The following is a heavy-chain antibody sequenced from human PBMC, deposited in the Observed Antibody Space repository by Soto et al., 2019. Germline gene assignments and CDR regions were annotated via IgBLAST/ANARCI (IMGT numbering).Heavy chain of an antibody. CDR1: GGSISSGGYS. Sequence: SETLSLTCAVSGGSISSGGYSWSWIRQPPGKGLEWIGYIYHSGSTYYNPSLKSRVTISVDTSKNQFSLKLSSVTAADTAVYYCARRIHLWPITYYFDYWGQGTLVTVSS. J-gene: IGHJ4*02. V-gene: IGHV4-30-2*02. CDR3: ARRIHLWPITYYFDY. CDR2: IYHSGST. D-gene: IGHD5-18*01.